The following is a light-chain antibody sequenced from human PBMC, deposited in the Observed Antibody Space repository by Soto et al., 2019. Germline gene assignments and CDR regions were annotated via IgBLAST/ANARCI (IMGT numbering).Light chain of an antibody. Sequence: DIQMSQSLSTLSAYVGDRVTITCRASQSISSWLAWYQQKPGKAPKPLIYDASSLQSGVPSRFSGSGSGTDFTLTISCLQSEDFATYYCQQYYSFPFTFGQRRRLEIK. CDR2: DAS. J-gene: IGKJ5*01. CDR3: QQYYSFPFT. V-gene: IGKV1-5*01. CDR1: QSISSW.